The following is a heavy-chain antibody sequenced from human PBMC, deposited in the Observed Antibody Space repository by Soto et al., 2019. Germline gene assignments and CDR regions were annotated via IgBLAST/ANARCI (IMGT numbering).Heavy chain of an antibody. J-gene: IGHJ4*02. D-gene: IGHD1-26*01. CDR2: ISSDGSNK. CDR1: GFTFSSHA. Sequence: QVQLVESGGGVVQPGRSLRLSCAVSGFTFSSHAMHWVRQAPGKGLEWVTLISSDGSNKYYADSVKGRFTTSRDNSKNTMDLQMNSLRVEDTAVYYWARDDEGGSDCDLGYWGQGALVTVSS. CDR3: ARDDEGGSDCDLGY. V-gene: IGHV3-30-3*01.